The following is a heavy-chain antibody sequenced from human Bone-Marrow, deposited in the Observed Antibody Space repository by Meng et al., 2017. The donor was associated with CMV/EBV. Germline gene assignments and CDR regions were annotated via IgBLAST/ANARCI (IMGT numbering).Heavy chain of an antibody. J-gene: IGHJ6*02. D-gene: IGHD3-16*01. CDR3: ARDRGEYYYNGMDV. Sequence: GESLKISCAASGFTFSSYAMNWVRQAPGKGLEWVSAVSGSAGRTYHADSVKGRFSISRDNARKSLYLQMSSLRAEDTAVYYCARDRGEYYYNGMDVWGQGTTVTVSS. CDR2: VSGSAGRT. V-gene: IGHV3-23*01. CDR1: GFTFSSYA.